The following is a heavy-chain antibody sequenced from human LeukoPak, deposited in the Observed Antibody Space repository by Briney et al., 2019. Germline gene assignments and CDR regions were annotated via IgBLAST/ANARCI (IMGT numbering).Heavy chain of an antibody. V-gene: IGHV3-23*01. J-gene: IGHJ4*02. Sequence: GGSLRLSCAASGFIFGNHAMSWVRQAPGKGLEWVSTISGSGGSTYYADSVKGRFTISRDNSKNTLYLQMNSLRAEDTAVYYCAKEVATIEGVDYWGQGTLVTVSS. CDR3: AKEVATIEGVDY. CDR2: ISGSGGST. CDR1: GFIFGNHA. D-gene: IGHD5-24*01.